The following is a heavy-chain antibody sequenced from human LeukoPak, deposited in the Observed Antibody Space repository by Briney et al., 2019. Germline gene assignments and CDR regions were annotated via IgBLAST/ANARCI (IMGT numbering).Heavy chain of an antibody. CDR1: RGSVNNFY. Sequence: SETLSLTCTVSRGSVNNFYWSWIRQPPGKGLEWLGYISYSGSTNYNPSLKSRLAISVDTSKNQFSLKLTSVTAAGTAVYFCARGRVSSSTWYSTYYYYFYMDVWGKGTTVTVSS. J-gene: IGHJ6*03. CDR2: ISYSGST. CDR3: ARGRVSSSTWYSTYYYYFYMDV. D-gene: IGHD1-1*01. V-gene: IGHV4-59*02.